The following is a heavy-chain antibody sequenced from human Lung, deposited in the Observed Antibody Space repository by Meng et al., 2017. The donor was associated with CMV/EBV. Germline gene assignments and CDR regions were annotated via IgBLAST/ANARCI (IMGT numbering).Heavy chain of an antibody. Sequence: QLQLQESGPGLVKPSQTLSLTCTVSGGSISSGGFYWSWIRQHPGKGLEWIGYIYYSGSTYYNPSLRSRVAISIDTSKNQFSLKLTSVTAADTAVYFCVRTNYGDYNWFDPWGQGTLVTVSS. CDR2: IYYSGST. J-gene: IGHJ5*02. CDR3: VRTNYGDYNWFDP. CDR1: GGSISSGGFY. D-gene: IGHD4-17*01. V-gene: IGHV4-31*03.